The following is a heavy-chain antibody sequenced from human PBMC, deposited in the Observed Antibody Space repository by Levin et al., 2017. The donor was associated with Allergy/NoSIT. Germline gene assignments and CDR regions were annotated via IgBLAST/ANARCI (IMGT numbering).Heavy chain of an antibody. CDR2: IYYSGST. CDR3: ARALLGGSCCGGNWFDP. Sequence: TSETLSLTCTVSGGSISSSSYYWGWIRQPPGTGLEWIGSIYYSGSTYYNPSLKSRVTISVDTSKNQFSLKLSSVTAADTAVYYCARALLGGSCCGGNWFDPWGQGTLVTVSS. V-gene: IGHV4-39*01. J-gene: IGHJ5*02. D-gene: IGHD2-15*01. CDR1: GGSISSSSYY.